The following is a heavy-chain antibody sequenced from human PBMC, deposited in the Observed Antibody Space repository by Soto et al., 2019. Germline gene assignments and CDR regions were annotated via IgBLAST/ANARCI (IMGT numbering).Heavy chain of an antibody. CDR3: ARVWTVTTSRHFDY. V-gene: IGHV3-48*01. J-gene: IGHJ4*02. CDR2: ISSSSSTI. D-gene: IGHD4-17*01. Sequence: EVQLVESGGGLVQPGGSLRLSCAASGFTFSSYSMNWVRQAPGKGLEWVSYISSSSSTIYYADSVKGRFTISRDNAKNSLYLQMNSLRAEDTPVYYCARVWTVTTSRHFDYWGQGTLVTVSS. CDR1: GFTFSSYS.